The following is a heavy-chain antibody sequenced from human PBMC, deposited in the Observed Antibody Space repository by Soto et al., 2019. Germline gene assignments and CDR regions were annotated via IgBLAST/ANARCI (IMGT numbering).Heavy chain of an antibody. CDR3: ARRYCSGGSCRDDAFDI. CDR1: GYTFTSYG. J-gene: IGHJ3*02. D-gene: IGHD2-15*01. V-gene: IGHV1-18*01. Sequence: ASVKVSCKASGYTFTSYGISWVRQAPGQGLEWMGWISAYNGNTNYAQKLQGRVTMTTDTSTSTAYMELRSLRSDDTAVYYCARRYCSGGSCRDDAFDIWGQGTMVTVSS. CDR2: ISAYNGNT.